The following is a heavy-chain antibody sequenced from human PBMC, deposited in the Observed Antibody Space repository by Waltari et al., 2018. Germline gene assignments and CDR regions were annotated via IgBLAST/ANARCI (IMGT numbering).Heavy chain of an antibody. CDR3: ASFEWPQPFDY. Sequence: QVQLVQSGAEVKKPGSSVKVSCKASGGTFSSYAISWVRQAPGQGLEGMGRSIPIFGTANYAQKFQGRVTITADKSTSTAYMELSRLRSEDTAVYYCASFEWPQPFDYWGQGTLVTVSS. CDR1: GGTFSSYA. J-gene: IGHJ4*02. CDR2: SIPIFGTA. D-gene: IGHD2-8*01. V-gene: IGHV1-69*08.